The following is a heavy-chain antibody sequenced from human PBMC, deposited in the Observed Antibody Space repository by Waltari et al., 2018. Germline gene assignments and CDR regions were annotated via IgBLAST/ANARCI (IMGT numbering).Heavy chain of an antibody. CDR1: GYSFTSYL. CDR3: ARFRCSGGSCYPGMDNWFDP. D-gene: IGHD2-15*01. V-gene: IGHV5-51*01. CDR2: IYPGDSDT. J-gene: IGHJ5*02. Sequence: EVQLVQSGAEVKKPGESLKISCKGSGYSFTSYLIGWVRQLPGTGLRWMGIIYPGDSDTRYSPSFQGQVTISADKSISTAYLQWSSLKASDTAMYYCARFRCSGGSCYPGMDNWFDPWGQGTLVTVSS.